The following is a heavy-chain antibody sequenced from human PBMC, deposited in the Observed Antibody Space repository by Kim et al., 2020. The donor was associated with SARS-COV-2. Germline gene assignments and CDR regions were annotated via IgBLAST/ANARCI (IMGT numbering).Heavy chain of an antibody. V-gene: IGHV3-30*18. D-gene: IGHD3-22*01. Sequence: GGSLRLSCAASGFTFSSYGMHWVRQAPGKGLEWVAVISYDGSNKYYADSVKGRFTISRDNSKNTLYLQMNSLRAEDTAVYYCAKGGPSSGYYGVAFWGQGTLVTVSS. J-gene: IGHJ4*02. CDR1: GFTFSSYG. CDR3: AKGGPSSGYYGVAF. CDR2: ISYDGSNK.